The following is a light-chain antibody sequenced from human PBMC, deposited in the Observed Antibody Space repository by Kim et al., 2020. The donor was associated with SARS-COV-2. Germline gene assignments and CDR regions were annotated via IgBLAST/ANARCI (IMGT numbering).Light chain of an antibody. CDR3: QQYDSYPLT. Sequence: ASLGERGPIACGASQSIGSWLAWYQQKPGKAPKLLIYQASSLESGVPSGFSGSGSGTEFTLTISSLQPDDFATYYCQQYDSYPLTFGGGTKVDIK. V-gene: IGKV1-5*03. J-gene: IGKJ4*01. CDR2: QAS. CDR1: QSIGSW.